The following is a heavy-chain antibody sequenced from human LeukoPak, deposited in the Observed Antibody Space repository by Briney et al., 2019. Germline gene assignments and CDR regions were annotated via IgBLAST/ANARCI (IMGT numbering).Heavy chain of an antibody. CDR2: INPNSGGT. D-gene: IGHD2-2*01. J-gene: IGHJ4*02. Sequence: ASVKVSCTASGYTFTGYYMHWVRQAPGQGLEWMGWINPNSGGTNYAQKFQGRVTMTRDTSISTAYMELSRLRSDDTAVYYCARGICSSTSCYRRIAVAGTGGHVDYWGQGTLVTVSS. V-gene: IGHV1-2*02. CDR1: GYTFTGYY. CDR3: ARGICSSTSCYRRIAVAGTGGHVDY.